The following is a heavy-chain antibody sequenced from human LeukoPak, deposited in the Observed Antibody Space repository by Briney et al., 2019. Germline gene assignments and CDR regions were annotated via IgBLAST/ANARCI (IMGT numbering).Heavy chain of an antibody. D-gene: IGHD6-6*01. V-gene: IGHV4-61*01. CDR3: ARNTSSSPWFDP. J-gene: IGHJ5*02. CDR1: GGSVSNPYSY. CDR2: VYYIGTT. Sequence: SETLSLTCTVSGGSVSNPYSYWSWIRQPPGKGLEWIGNVYYIGTTSYNSSLKSRVTISIDTSRNQFSLEVTSVTAADTAVYYCARNTSSSPWFDPWGQGTLVTVSS.